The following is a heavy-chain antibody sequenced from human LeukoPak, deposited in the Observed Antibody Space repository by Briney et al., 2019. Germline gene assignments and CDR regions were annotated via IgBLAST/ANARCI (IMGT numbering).Heavy chain of an antibody. CDR1: GGSINSGSYF. CDR2: IYTSGIT. CDR3: ARSNSGSYRELDY. V-gene: IGHV4-61*02. Sequence: SETLSLTCTVSGGSINSGSYFGSWICQPAGKGLERIWRIYTSGITNYNSSLMSRATISIDTSKNQFSLKLSSVTAADTAVYYCARSNSGSYRELDYWGQGALVTVSS. J-gene: IGHJ4*02. D-gene: IGHD1-26*01.